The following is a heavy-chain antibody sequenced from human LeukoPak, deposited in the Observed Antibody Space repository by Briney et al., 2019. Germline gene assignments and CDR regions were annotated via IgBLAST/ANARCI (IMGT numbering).Heavy chain of an antibody. CDR3: ARRGRGWFGGYYYYYMDV. D-gene: IGHD3-10*01. J-gene: IGHJ6*03. CDR2: IYSIRSGST. CDR1: GGSISTYY. Sequence: TASETLSLTCTVSGGSISTYYWSWIRQPAGKGLEWIGRIYSIRSGSTNYNPSLKSRVTMSVDMSKNQFSLKLTSVTAADTAVYYCARRGRGWFGGYYYYYMDVWGKGTTVTISS. V-gene: IGHV4-4*07.